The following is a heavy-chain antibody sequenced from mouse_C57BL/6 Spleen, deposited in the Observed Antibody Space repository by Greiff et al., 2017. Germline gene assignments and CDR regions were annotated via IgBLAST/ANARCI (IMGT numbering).Heavy chain of an antibody. V-gene: IGHV1-55*01. CDR2: IYPGSGST. D-gene: IGHD1-1*01. Sequence: QVQLQQPGAELVKPGASVKMSCKASGYTFTSYWITWVKQRPGQGLEWIGDIYPGSGSTNYNEKFKSKATLTVDTSSSTAYMQLSSLTSEDSAVYYCARRPLYYGSPYLDYWGQGTTLTVSS. CDR1: GYTFTSYW. CDR3: ARRPLYYGSPYLDY. J-gene: IGHJ2*01.